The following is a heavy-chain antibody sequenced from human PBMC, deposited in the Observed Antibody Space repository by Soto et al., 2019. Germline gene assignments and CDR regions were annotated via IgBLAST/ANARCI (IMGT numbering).Heavy chain of an antibody. Sequence: QLQLGQSGAEVERPGASVRVSCKAYGYPFSKYGISWIRQAPGQGLEWMGWIKPDNGDTNYAQKFQGRVTMTTDTSSNTAYMELRSLRSDDTAVYYCATSYDSGFDPWGQGTLVSVSS. J-gene: IGHJ5*02. CDR3: ATSYDSGFDP. D-gene: IGHD5-12*01. V-gene: IGHV1-18*04. CDR2: IKPDNGDT. CDR1: GYPFSKYG.